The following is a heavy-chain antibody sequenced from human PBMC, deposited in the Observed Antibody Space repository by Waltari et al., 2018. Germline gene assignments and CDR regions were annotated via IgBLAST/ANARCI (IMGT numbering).Heavy chain of an antibody. V-gene: IGHV4-31*01. CDR1: GGSISSGGYY. J-gene: IGHJ6*03. CDR2: IYYSGST. Sequence: QVQLQESGPGLVKPSQTLSLTCTVPGGSISSGGYYWSWIRQHPGTGLEWIGYIYYSGSTYYNPSLKSLVTISVDTSKNQFSLKLSSVTAADTAVYYCARVNSGYDPLDYYYYMDVWGKGTTVTVSS. D-gene: IGHD5-12*01. CDR3: ARVNSGYDPLDYYYYMDV.